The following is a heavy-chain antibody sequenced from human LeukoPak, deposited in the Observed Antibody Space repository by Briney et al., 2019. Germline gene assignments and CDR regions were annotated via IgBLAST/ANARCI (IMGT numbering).Heavy chain of an antibody. CDR2: ISSSSSYI. J-gene: IGHJ5*02. Sequence: QPGGSLRLSCAASGFTFSSYSMNWVRQAPGKGLEWVSSISSSSSYIYYADSVKGRFTISRDNAKNSLYLQMNSLRAEDTAVYYCARYVVVPATAFDPWGQGTLVTVSS. V-gene: IGHV3-21*01. CDR1: GFTFSSYS. CDR3: ARYVVVPATAFDP. D-gene: IGHD2-2*01.